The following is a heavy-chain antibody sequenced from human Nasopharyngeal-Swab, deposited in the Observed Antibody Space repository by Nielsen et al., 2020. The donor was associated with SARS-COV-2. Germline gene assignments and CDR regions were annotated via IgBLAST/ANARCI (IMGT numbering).Heavy chain of an antibody. V-gene: IGHV4-39*01. CDR2: IYYSGGT. J-gene: IGHJ6*03. CDR3: ARDYRTVTTGGVYYYYYMDV. Sequence: WIRQPPGKGLEWIGSIYYSGGTYYNPSLKSRVTISVDTSKNQFSLKLSSVTAADTAVYYCARDYRTVTTGGVYYYYYMDVWGKGTTVTVSS. D-gene: IGHD4-17*01.